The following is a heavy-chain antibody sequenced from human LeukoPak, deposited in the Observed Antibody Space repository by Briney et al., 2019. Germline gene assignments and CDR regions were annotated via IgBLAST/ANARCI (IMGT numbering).Heavy chain of an antibody. V-gene: IGHV4-4*07. Sequence: SETLSLTCTVSGGSTINYFRSWIRQPAGKGLEWIGHIYTSGTTHYNPSLKNRVTISLETSKSQFSLQLNSVTAADTAVYYCARAEGSGSGAYTLDYWGQGILVTVSS. D-gene: IGHD3-10*01. CDR3: ARAEGSGSGAYTLDY. CDR1: GGSTINYF. CDR2: IYTSGTT. J-gene: IGHJ4*02.